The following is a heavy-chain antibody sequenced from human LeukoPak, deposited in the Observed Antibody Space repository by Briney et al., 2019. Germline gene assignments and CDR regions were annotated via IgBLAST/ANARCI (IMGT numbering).Heavy chain of an antibody. D-gene: IGHD2-8*01. CDR2: ISKDRSDK. CDR3: AKEYDGY. V-gene: IGHV3-30*04. J-gene: IGHJ4*02. CDR1: GFTFSSYA. Sequence: PEGSLRLSCAASGFTFSSYAMHWVRQAPGKGLEWVAVISKDRSDKKYADSVKGRFIISRDNSRNTLYLQMNSLRAEDTAVYYCAKEYDGYWGQGTLVTVSS.